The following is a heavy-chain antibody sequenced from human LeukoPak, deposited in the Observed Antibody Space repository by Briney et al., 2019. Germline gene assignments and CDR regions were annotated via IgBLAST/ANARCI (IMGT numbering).Heavy chain of an antibody. Sequence: ASVKVSCKASGYTFTSYAIHWVRQAPGRGLEWMGWINTNTGNPTYAQGFTGRFVFSLDTSVSTAYLQISSLKAEDTAVYYCARGETLTTVIHWGQGTLVTVSS. V-gene: IGHV7-4-1*02. CDR3: ARGETLTTVIH. J-gene: IGHJ4*02. CDR2: INTNTGNP. D-gene: IGHD4-17*01. CDR1: GYTFTSYA.